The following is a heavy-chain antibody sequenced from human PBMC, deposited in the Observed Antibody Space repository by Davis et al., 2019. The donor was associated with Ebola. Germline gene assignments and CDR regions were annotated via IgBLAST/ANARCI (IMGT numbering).Heavy chain of an antibody. Sequence: GESLKLSCAASGFTFSSYAMSWVRQAPGKGLEWVSAISGSGGSTYYADSVKGRFTISRDNSKNTVYLQMNSLSAEDTAVYYCVKGIGGWSDGMDYWGQGTLVTVSS. J-gene: IGHJ4*02. CDR2: ISGSGGST. D-gene: IGHD2-15*01. CDR3: VKGIGGWSDGMDY. CDR1: GFTFSSYA. V-gene: IGHV3-23*01.